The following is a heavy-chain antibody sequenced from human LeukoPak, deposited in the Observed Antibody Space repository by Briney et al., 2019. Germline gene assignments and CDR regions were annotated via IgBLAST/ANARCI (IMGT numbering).Heavy chain of an antibody. Sequence: SETLSLTCTVSGGSISSSYWSWIRQPPGKGLEWIGYIYYSGSTNYNPSFKSRVAISVDTSKNQFSLKLSSVSAADTAVYYCATWGIAVAGTFDYWGQGTLVTVST. CDR2: IYYSGST. D-gene: IGHD6-19*01. J-gene: IGHJ4*02. V-gene: IGHV4-59*08. CDR3: ATWGIAVAGTFDY. CDR1: GGSISSSY.